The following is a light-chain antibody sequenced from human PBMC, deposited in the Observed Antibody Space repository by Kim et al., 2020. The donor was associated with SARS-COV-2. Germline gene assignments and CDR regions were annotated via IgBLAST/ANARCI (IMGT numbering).Light chain of an antibody. V-gene: IGLV2-18*02. J-gene: IGLJ2*01. CDR3: CSYTSTRTRV. Sequence: GPTGTSTTTGTSSDVCWCDRVSWNRQPHGTAHNLVIYEVTNRPSGVPDRFSDTKSGNAASLTISGLQAENEADYCCCSYTSTRTRVFGGGTQLTVL. CDR1: SSDVCWCDR. CDR2: EVT.